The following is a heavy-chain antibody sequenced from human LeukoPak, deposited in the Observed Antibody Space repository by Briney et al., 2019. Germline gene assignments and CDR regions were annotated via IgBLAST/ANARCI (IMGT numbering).Heavy chain of an antibody. D-gene: IGHD2-15*01. CDR1: GGSFSGYY. J-gene: IGHJ2*01. Sequence: SETLSLTCAVYGGSFSGYYWSWIRQPPGKGLEWIGEINHSGSTNYNPSLKSRVTISVDTSKNQFSLKLSSVTAADTAVYYCARAAVVAARGAGYLTRRNWYFDLWGRGTLVTVSS. CDR2: INHSGST. CDR3: ARAAVVAARGAGYLTRRNWYFDL. V-gene: IGHV4-34*01.